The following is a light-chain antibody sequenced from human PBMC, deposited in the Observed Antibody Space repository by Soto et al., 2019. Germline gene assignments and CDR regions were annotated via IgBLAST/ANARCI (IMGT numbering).Light chain of an antibody. Sequence: QSVLTQPPSASGTPGQRVTISCSGSISNIGGNYVYWYQQLPGTAPKLLIYRSNQRPTGVPGRFSGSKSGTSASLAISGLRSDDEADYYCATWDDNLSGPLFGGGTKLTVL. CDR2: RSN. J-gene: IGLJ3*02. CDR3: ATWDDNLSGPL. V-gene: IGLV1-47*01. CDR1: ISNIGGNY.